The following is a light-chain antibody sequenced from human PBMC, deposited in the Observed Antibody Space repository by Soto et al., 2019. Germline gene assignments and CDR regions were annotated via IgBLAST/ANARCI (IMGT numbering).Light chain of an antibody. J-gene: IGKJ1*01. CDR3: PQSYSNPRT. CDR1: QSISSY. Sequence: DIQMTQSPSSLSASVGDTVTITCRASQSISSYLNWYQHKPGKAPNLLIYAATTLQSGVPSRFSGSGSGTDFTLTISSLQPEDFATYYCPQSYSNPRTFGQGTKVDVK. V-gene: IGKV1-39*01. CDR2: AAT.